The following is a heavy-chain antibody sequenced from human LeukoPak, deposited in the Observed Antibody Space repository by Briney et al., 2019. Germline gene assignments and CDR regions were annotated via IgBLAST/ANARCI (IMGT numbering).Heavy chain of an antibody. J-gene: IGHJ6*03. Sequence: GGSLRLSCAASGITYSSYGMSWVRQDPGKGLEWVSSISSTGGTTYYADSVKGRFTISRDNSKNTLYLQMNSLRAEDTAIYYCAKNGDRGAYCTGGTCYPYFYYYMDVWGKGTTVTI. CDR1: GITYSSYG. D-gene: IGHD2-15*01. CDR3: AKNGDRGAYCTGGTCYPYFYYYMDV. V-gene: IGHV3-23*01. CDR2: ISSTGGTT.